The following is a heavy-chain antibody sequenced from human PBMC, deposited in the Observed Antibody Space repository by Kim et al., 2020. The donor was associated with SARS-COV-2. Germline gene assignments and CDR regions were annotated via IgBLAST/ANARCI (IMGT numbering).Heavy chain of an antibody. CDR1: GFAFSTYG. D-gene: IGHD4-17*01. CDR3: AKGGALTVTFKFDY. V-gene: IGHV3-30*18. CDR2: ISYDGINK. J-gene: IGHJ4*02. Sequence: GGSLRLSCAASGFAFSTYGMHWVRQAPGKGLEWVAVISYDGINKYYAGSVKGRFTISRDNSKNTLYLQMNSLRAEDTAVYYCAKGGALTVTFKFDYWGQGTLVTVSS.